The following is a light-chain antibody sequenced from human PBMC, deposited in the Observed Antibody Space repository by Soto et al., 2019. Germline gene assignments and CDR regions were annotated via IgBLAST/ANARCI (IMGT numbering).Light chain of an antibody. J-gene: IGLJ1*01. CDR2: GNS. CDR1: SSNFGAGYD. CDR3: QSYDSSRSGYV. V-gene: IGLV1-40*01. Sequence: QSVLTQPPSVSGAPGQRVTISCTGSSSNFGAGYDVHWYQQLPGTAPKLLIYGNSNRPSGVPDRFSGSKSGTSASLAITGLQAEDEADYYCQSYDSSRSGYVCGTGTKVTV.